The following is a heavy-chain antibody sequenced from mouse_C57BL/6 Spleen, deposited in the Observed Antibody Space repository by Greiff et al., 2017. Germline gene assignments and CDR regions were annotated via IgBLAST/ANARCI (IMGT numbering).Heavy chain of an antibody. CDR2: IYPGDGDT. CDR3: ETGGSYGYYAMDD. D-gene: IGHD1-1*02. CDR1: GYAFSSSW. J-gene: IGHJ4*01. Sequence: QVHVKQSGPELVKPGASVKISCKASGYAFSSSWMNWVKQRPGQGLEWIGRIYPGDGDTNYNGKFKGKATLTADKSSSPAYMQLSSLTSEDSAVYFGETGGSYGYYAMDDWGQGTSVTVSS. V-gene: IGHV1-82*01.